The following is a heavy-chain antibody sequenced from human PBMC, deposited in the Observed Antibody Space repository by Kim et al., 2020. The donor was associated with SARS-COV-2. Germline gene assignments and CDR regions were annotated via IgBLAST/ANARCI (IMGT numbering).Heavy chain of an antibody. V-gene: IGHV3-64*01. D-gene: IGHD2-21*01. J-gene: IGHJ3*01. Sequence: YYANSVKGKFTICSDKSKNTLYVQMGSLRAEDMAVYYWARGFFLFDVFDVWGQGTMVTVTS. CDR3: ARGFFLFDVFDV.